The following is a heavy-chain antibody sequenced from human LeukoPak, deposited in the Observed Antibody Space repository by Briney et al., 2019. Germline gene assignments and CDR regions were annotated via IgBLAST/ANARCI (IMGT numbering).Heavy chain of an antibody. CDR3: ARDLSDYGGNSGYFDY. V-gene: IGHV4-4*09. J-gene: IGHJ4*02. Sequence: SETLSLTCTVSGGSISSYYWSWIRQPPGKGLEWIGYIYTSGSTNYNPSLKSRVTMSVDTSKNQFSLKLSSVTAADTAVYYCARDLSDYGGNSGYFDYWGQGTLVTVSS. D-gene: IGHD4-23*01. CDR2: IYTSGST. CDR1: GGSISSYY.